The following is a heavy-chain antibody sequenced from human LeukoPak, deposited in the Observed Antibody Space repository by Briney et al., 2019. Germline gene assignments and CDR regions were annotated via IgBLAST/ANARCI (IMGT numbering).Heavy chain of an antibody. Sequence: ASVKVSCKASGYTFTGYYLHWVRQAPGQGLEWMGWINPNSGGTNYAQKFQGRVTMTRDTSINTAYMELSSLRSEDTAVYYCARRYYSSSSYYFDYWGQGTLVTVSS. J-gene: IGHJ4*02. CDR3: ARRYYSSSSYYFDY. D-gene: IGHD6-13*01. CDR2: INPNSGGT. V-gene: IGHV1-2*02. CDR1: GYTFTGYY.